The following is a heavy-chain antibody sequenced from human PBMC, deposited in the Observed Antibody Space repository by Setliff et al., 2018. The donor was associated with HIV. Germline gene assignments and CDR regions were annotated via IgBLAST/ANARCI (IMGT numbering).Heavy chain of an antibody. D-gene: IGHD3-16*01. CDR3: ARDWAAPYYYGMDV. CDR2: IYFSGST. CDR1: GGSFSGYY. J-gene: IGHJ6*02. V-gene: IGHV4-4*07. Sequence: TSETLSLTCAVYGGSFSGYYWNWIRQPAGKTLEWIGRIYFSGSTNYNPSLKSRVTISIDTSKNQLSLKLSSVTAADTAVYYCARDWAAPYYYGMDVWGQGTTVTVSS.